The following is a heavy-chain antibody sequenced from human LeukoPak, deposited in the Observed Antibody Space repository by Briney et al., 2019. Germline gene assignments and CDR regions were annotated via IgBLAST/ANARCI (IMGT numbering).Heavy chain of an antibody. CDR2: FYYSGST. CDR3: ARIQSGGNSGIDF. V-gene: IGHV4-59*08. D-gene: IGHD4-23*01. CDR1: GGSISSYY. Sequence: SETLSLTCTVSGGSISSYYWSWIRQPPGKGLEWIGYFYYSGSTNYNPSLKSRSTISVDTSKNQFSLKLSPVTAADTAVYYCARIQSGGNSGIDFWGQGTLVTVSS. J-gene: IGHJ4*02.